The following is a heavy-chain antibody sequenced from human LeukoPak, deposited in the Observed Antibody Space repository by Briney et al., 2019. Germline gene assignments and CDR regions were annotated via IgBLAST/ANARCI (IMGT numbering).Heavy chain of an antibody. V-gene: IGHV3-30*03. CDR1: GFNFSDYG. D-gene: IGHD3-22*01. CDR3: ARDSRSRYDTWGYHWFDP. J-gene: IGHJ5*02. CDR2: ISSDGAVE. Sequence: GRSLRLSCAASGFNFSDYGMNWVRQAPGKGLEWVALISSDGAVEYYADSAKGRFTISRDNAKNTLYLQMSSLRPEDAAVYYCARDSRSRYDTWGYHWFDPWGQGTLVTVSS.